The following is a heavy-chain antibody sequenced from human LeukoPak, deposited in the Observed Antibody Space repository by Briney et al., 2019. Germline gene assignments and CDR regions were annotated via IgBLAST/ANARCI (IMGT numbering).Heavy chain of an antibody. CDR1: GFTFSSYW. D-gene: IGHD2-2*02. CDR3: ARYMNRYSTSWYTEGPFDY. Sequence: GGSLRLSCAASGFTFSSYWMSWVRQAPGKGLEWVANIKQDGSEKYYVDSVKGRFIISRDNAKNSLYLQMNSLRAEDTALYYCARYMNRYSTSWYTEGPFDYWGQGILVTVSS. J-gene: IGHJ4*02. CDR2: IKQDGSEK. V-gene: IGHV3-7*03.